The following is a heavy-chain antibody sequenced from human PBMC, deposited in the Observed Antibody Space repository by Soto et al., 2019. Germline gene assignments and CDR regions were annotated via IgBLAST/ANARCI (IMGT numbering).Heavy chain of an antibody. J-gene: IGHJ6*02. D-gene: IGHD2-15*01. CDR2: IYYSGST. CDR1: GGSISSSY. V-gene: IGHV4-59*01. Sequence: SETLSLTCTVSGGSISSSYWSWIRQPPGKGPEWIGHIYYSGSTNYNPSLKSRVTISVDTSKNQISLKLSSVTAADTAVYYCANTPRILYGMDVWGQGTTVTVSS. CDR3: ANTPRILYGMDV.